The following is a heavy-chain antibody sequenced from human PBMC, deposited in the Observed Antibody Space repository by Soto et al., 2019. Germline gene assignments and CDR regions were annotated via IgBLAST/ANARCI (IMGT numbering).Heavy chain of an antibody. V-gene: IGHV3-23*01. J-gene: IGHJ5*02. CDR3: AKVIGGLGVAQERSKGWAFDP. CDR2: ISGSGGST. Sequence: EVQLLESGGGLVQPGGSLRLSCAASGFTFSSYAMSWVRQAPGKGLEWVSAISGSGGSTYYADSVKGRFTISRDNSKNSLYLQMNGLRAEDTAVYYCAKVIGGLGVAQERSKGWAFDPWGQGTLVTVSS. CDR1: GFTFSSYA. D-gene: IGHD2-15*01.